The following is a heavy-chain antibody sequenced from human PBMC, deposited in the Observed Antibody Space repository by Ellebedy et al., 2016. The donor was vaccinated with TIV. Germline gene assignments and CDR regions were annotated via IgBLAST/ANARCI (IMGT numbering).Heavy chain of an antibody. CDR3: ARDGGAN. D-gene: IGHD3-10*01. CDR2: IGTTDDT. V-gene: IGHV3-13*01. CDR1: GLTFSIYD. J-gene: IGHJ4*02. Sequence: GESLKISXAASGLTFSIYDMHWVRQAPGKGLEWVSCIGTTDDTYYPGSVRGRFTISRDDAKNSLYLQMNSLRAEDTAVYYCARDGGANWGQGTLVTVSS.